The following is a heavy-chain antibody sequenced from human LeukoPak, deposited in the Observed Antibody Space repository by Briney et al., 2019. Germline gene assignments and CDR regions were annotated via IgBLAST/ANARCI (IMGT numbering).Heavy chain of an antibody. CDR2: IKQDGSEK. D-gene: IGHD6-6*01. Sequence: GGSLRLSCAASGFTFSSYWMSWVRQAPGEGLEWVANIKQDGSEKYYVDSVKGRFTISRDNAKNSLYLQMNSLRAEDTAVYYCARGGQLVRLDWFDPWGQGTLVTVSS. CDR1: GFTFSSYW. CDR3: ARGGQLVRLDWFDP. J-gene: IGHJ5*02. V-gene: IGHV3-7*01.